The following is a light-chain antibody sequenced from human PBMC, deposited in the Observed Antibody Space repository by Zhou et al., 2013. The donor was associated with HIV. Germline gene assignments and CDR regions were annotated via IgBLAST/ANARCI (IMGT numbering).Light chain of an antibody. CDR1: RYIGSY. CDR3: QQYYYYPRT. CDR2: AAS. Sequence: PMTQSPSSLSASTGDRVTISCRASRYIGSYLAWYQQKPGKAPKLLIYAASTLQSGVPSRFSGSGSEADFTLTITNLQSEDFATYYCQQYYYYPRTFGQGTRLEIQ. J-gene: IGKJ1*01. V-gene: IGKV1-8*01.